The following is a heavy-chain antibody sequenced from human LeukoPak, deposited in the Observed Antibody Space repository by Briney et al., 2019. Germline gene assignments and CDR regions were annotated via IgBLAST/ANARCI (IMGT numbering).Heavy chain of an antibody. V-gene: IGHV4-59*01. CDR1: GGSISSYY. Sequence: SETLSLTCTVSGGSISSYYWTWIRQPPGKGLEWIGYISYSGSTNYNPSLKSRITISIDTSKSQFSLKVSSVTAADTAVYYCARVRGYSYGFYDYWGQGTLVTVSS. D-gene: IGHD5-18*01. J-gene: IGHJ4*02. CDR2: ISYSGST. CDR3: ARVRGYSYGFYDY.